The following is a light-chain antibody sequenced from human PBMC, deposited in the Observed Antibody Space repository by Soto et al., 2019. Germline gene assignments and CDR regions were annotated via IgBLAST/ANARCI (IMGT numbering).Light chain of an antibody. CDR2: AAS. CDR3: QQYSNGPRGT. CDR1: QSISSY. V-gene: IGKV1-39*01. Sequence: DIQITQTPKSLSASVGDRVTITCRQSQSISSYLNWYQQKPGKAPKLLIYAASSLQSGVPSRFSGSGSGTDFTLTISGLQSEDFAVYYCQQYSNGPRGTFGQGTKVDIK. J-gene: IGKJ1*01.